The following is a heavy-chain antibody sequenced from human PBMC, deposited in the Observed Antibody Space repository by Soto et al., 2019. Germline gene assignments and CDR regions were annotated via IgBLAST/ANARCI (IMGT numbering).Heavy chain of an antibody. CDR1: SGSIRRNNYY. Sequence: QLQLQESGPGLVKPSEALSLTCTVSSGSIRRNNYYWGWIRQPPGKGLEWIGSFYYTGSTYYNPSLKSRLTISVDTSKNQFSLKLTSVTTTDTAVYYCASGNSFGPIDYWGRGTLVTVSS. CDR3: ASGNSFGPIDY. V-gene: IGHV4-39*01. D-gene: IGHD3-16*01. J-gene: IGHJ4*02. CDR2: FYYTGST.